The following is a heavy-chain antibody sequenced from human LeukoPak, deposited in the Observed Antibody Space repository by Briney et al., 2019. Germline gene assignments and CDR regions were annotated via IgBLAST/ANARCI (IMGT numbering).Heavy chain of an antibody. Sequence: GGSLRLSCAASGFTFSSYWMSWVRQAPGKGLEWVANIKQGGSEKYYVDSVKGRFTISRDNVKNSLYLQMNSLRAEDTAVYYCARVSSNTVTTLQYFDYWGQGTLVTVSS. CDR1: GFTFSSYW. V-gene: IGHV3-7*01. CDR2: IKQGGSEK. CDR3: ARVSSNTVTTLQYFDY. J-gene: IGHJ4*02. D-gene: IGHD4-17*01.